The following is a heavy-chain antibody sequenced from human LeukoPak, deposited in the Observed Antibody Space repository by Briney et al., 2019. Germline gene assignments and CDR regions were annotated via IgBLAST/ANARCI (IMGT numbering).Heavy chain of an antibody. J-gene: IGHJ4*02. Sequence: SETLSLTCTVSGGSISSYYWSWIRQPAGKGLEWIGRIYTSGSTNYNPSLKSRVTMSVDTSKNQFSLKLSSVTAADTAVYYCARDGYYYDTSGYCYFDYWGQGTLVTVSS. D-gene: IGHD3-22*01. V-gene: IGHV4-4*07. CDR2: IYTSGST. CDR3: ARDGYYYDTSGYCYFDY. CDR1: GGSISSYY.